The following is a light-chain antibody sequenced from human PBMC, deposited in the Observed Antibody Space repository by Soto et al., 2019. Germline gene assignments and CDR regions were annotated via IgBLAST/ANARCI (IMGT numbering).Light chain of an antibody. V-gene: IGKV3-20*01. CDR2: GAS. Sequence: EIVLTQSPGTLSLSPGERATLSCRASQSVSSSYLAWYQQKPGQAPRLLIYGASSTATGIPDRFSGSGSWTHFTLTISRLEPEDFSLYYCEQYGSSPYTFGQGTKLEIK. J-gene: IGKJ2*01. CDR3: EQYGSSPYT. CDR1: QSVSSSY.